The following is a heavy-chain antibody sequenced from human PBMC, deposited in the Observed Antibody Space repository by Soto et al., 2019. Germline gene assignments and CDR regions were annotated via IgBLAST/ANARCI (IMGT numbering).Heavy chain of an antibody. Sequence: GGSLRLSCAASGFTFSSYWMSWVRQAPGKGLEWVANIKQDGSEKYYVDSVKGRFTISRDNAKNSLYLQMNSLRAEDTAVYYCARERFAGTTNDYFDYWGQGTLVTVSS. V-gene: IGHV3-7*01. CDR1: GFTFSSYW. J-gene: IGHJ4*02. CDR2: IKQDGSEK. D-gene: IGHD1-7*01. CDR3: ARERFAGTTNDYFDY.